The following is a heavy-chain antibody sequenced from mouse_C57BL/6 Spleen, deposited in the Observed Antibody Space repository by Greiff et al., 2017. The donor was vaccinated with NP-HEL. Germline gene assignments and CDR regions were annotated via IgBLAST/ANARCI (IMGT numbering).Heavy chain of an antibody. J-gene: IGHJ2*01. CDR1: GYAFSSSW. Sequence: VKLQESGPELVKPGASVKISCKASGYAFSSSWMNWVKQRPGKGLEWIGRIYPGDGDTNYNGKFKGKATLTADKSSSTAYMQLSSLTSEDSAVYFCAREATSFDYWGQGTTLTVSS. CDR2: IYPGDGDT. D-gene: IGHD6-1*01. CDR3: AREATSFDY. V-gene: IGHV1-82*01.